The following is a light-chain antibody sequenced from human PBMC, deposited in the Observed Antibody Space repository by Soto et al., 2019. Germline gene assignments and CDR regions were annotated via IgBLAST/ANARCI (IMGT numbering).Light chain of an antibody. Sequence: QSVLTPPPSASGTPGQRVTISCSGSSSNIGSNSVTWYQQLPGTAPTLLIFSNNQRPSGVPDRFSGSKSGTSASLAISGLQSEDEADYYCAAWDDSLNGSYVFGTGTKVTVL. J-gene: IGLJ1*01. CDR3: AAWDDSLNGSYV. V-gene: IGLV1-44*01. CDR2: SNN. CDR1: SSNIGSNS.